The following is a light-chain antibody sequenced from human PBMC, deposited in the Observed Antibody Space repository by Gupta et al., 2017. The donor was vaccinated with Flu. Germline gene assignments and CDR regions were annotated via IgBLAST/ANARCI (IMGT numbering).Light chain of an antibody. Sequence: PSSLSASVGDRVTITCRASQSISSYLNWYQQKPGKAPKLLIYAASSLQSGVPSRFSGSASGTDFTLTIRMLHPEDFATYYCQQSDSTPWTFGQGTKVEIK. CDR3: QQSDSTPWT. CDR2: AAS. V-gene: IGKV1-39*01. J-gene: IGKJ1*01. CDR1: QSISSY.